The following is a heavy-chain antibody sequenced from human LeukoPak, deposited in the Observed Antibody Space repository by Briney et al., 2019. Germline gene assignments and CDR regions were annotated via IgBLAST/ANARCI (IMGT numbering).Heavy chain of an antibody. CDR2: IRYDGSNK. Sequence: GGSLRLSCAASGFTFSSYGMHWVRRAPGKGLEWVALIRYDGSNKYYADSVKGRFTISRDNSKNTLYLQMNSLRAEDTAVYYCAKGVSGAPDYWGQGTLVTVSS. CDR3: AKGVSGAPDY. CDR1: GFTFSSYG. D-gene: IGHD1-26*01. V-gene: IGHV3-30*02. J-gene: IGHJ4*02.